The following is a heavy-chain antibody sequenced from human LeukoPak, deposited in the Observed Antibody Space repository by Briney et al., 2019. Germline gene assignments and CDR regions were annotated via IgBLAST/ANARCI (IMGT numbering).Heavy chain of an antibody. CDR2: ISSSSSYI. Sequence: GGSLSLSCALSGFPLFLYSTNWVRHAPGKGLEWVSSISSSSSYIYYADSLKGRFTISRDNAKNSLYLQLNSLRAEDTAVDYCVRCTVTRFDYWGQGTLVTVSS. J-gene: IGHJ4*02. CDR3: VRCTVTRFDY. D-gene: IGHD4-17*01. CDR1: GFPLFLYS. V-gene: IGHV3-21*01.